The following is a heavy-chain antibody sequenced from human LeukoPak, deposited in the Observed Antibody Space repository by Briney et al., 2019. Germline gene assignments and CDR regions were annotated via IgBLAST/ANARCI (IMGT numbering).Heavy chain of an antibody. CDR2: ISSSGST. D-gene: IGHD6-19*01. J-gene: IGHJ4*02. Sequence: SETLSLTCTVSGDSISSGDYYWSWIRQPAGKGLEWIGRISSSGSTNYNPSLKSRVTISVDKSKNQFSLKLSSVTAADTAVYYCARWVAVAAYFDYWGQGTLVTVSS. V-gene: IGHV4-61*02. CDR1: GDSISSGDYY. CDR3: ARWVAVAAYFDY.